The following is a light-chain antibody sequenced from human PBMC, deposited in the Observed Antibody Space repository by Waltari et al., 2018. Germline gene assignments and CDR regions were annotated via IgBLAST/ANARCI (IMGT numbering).Light chain of an antibody. J-gene: IGLJ2*01. CDR2: SNN. CDR3: ASWDDSLSCRI. CDR1: SSNIGSNF. Sequence: QSVLFQPPSASGTPGQRVTISCSGSSSNIGSNFVFWYQQFPERAPKLVIYSNNQRPSGVPDLFSGSKSGTSATLTISVLRSEDEADYDCASWDDSLSCRIFGGGTKLTVL. V-gene: IGLV1-47*01.